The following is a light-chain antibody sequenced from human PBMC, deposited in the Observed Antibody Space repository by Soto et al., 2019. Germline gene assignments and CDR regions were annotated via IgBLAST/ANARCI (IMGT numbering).Light chain of an antibody. CDR3: QHYNSYPYT. CDR2: KAS. J-gene: IGKJ2*01. Sequence: DIQMTQSPSTLSASVGDRVTITCRASQTISNWLAWYQQRPGKAPNLLIYKASSLESGVSSRFSGSGFGTEFTLTIGSLQPDDFATYYCQHYNSYPYTFGQGTKLEIK. V-gene: IGKV1-5*03. CDR1: QTISNW.